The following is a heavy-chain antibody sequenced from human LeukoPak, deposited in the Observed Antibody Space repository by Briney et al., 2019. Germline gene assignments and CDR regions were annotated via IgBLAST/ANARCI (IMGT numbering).Heavy chain of an antibody. V-gene: IGHV3-7*01. CDR3: ARGYSSSWYVGSYYYYGMDV. J-gene: IGHJ6*02. CDR1: GFTFSSYW. Sequence: GGSLRLSCAASGFTFSSYWMSWVRQAPGKGLEWVANIKQDGSEKYYVDSVKGRFTISRDNAKNSLYLQMNSLRAEDTAVYHCARGYSSSWYVGSYYYYGMDVWGQGTTVTVSS. CDR2: IKQDGSEK. D-gene: IGHD6-13*01.